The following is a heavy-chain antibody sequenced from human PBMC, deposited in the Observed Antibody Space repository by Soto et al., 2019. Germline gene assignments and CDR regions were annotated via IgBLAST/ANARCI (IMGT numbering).Heavy chain of an antibody. V-gene: IGHV1-3*04. CDR2: INIGNGNT. CDR3: AREPLCGGRCYDNYFDP. CDR1: GYTFTYYP. J-gene: IGHJ5*02. Sequence: QVQLVQSGTEVKKPGASVKLSCKASGYTFTYYPIHWVRQAPGQRLEWMGWINIGNGNTASSQKFQDRVTITRETSASTAYMELPSLRSEDTAVYYCAREPLCGGRCYDNYFDPWGQGTLVTVSS. D-gene: IGHD2-15*01.